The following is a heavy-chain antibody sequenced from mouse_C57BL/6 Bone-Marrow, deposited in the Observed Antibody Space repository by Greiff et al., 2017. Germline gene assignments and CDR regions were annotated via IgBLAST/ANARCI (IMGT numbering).Heavy chain of an antibody. J-gene: IGHJ3*01. Sequence: QVQLQQPGAELVKPGASVKLSCKASGYTFTSYWMHWVKQRPGRGLEWIGRIDPNSGGTKYNEEFKSKATLTVDKPSSTAYMQLSSLTSEDSAVYYCAREHITTVVAEGFAYWGQGTLVTVSA. CDR1: GYTFTSYW. D-gene: IGHD1-1*01. CDR2: IDPNSGGT. V-gene: IGHV1-72*01. CDR3: AREHITTVVAEGFAY.